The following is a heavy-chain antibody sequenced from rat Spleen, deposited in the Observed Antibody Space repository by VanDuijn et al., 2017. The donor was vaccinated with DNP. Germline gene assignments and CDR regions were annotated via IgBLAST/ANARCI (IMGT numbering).Heavy chain of an antibody. CDR3: ARRGPEGMD. D-gene: IGHD1-11*01. Sequence: EVQLVESGGGLVQPGRSLKLSCAASGFSFSNYYMAWVRQAPKKGLEWVATISSRVSRTYYPDSVKGRFTVSRDNAKSSLYLQMNSLKSEDTATYYCARRGPEGMDWGQGVMVTVSS. J-gene: IGHJ2*01. CDR2: ISSRVSRT. CDR1: GFSFSNYY. V-gene: IGHV5-7*01.